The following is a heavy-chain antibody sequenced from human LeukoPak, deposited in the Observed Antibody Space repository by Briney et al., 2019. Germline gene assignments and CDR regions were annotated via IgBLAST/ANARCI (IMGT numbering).Heavy chain of an antibody. J-gene: IGHJ5*02. V-gene: IGHV3-21*01. CDR2: ISSSSSYI. CDR3: ARDYGDYTSWFDP. D-gene: IGHD4-17*01. CDR1: GFTFSSYS. Sequence: GSLRLSCAASGFTFSSYSMNWVRQAPGRGLEWVSSISSSSSYIYYADSVKGRFTISRDNAKNSLYLQMNSLRAEDTAVYYCARDYGDYTSWFDPWGQGTLVTVSS.